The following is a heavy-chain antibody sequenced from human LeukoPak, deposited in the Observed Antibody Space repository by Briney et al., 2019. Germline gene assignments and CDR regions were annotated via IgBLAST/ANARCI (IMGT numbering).Heavy chain of an antibody. CDR2: ISSSSSYI. CDR3: ARGIAVARYFDY. CDR1: GFTFSSYS. V-gene: IGHV3-21*01. D-gene: IGHD6-19*01. J-gene: IGHJ4*02. Sequence: PGGSLRLSCAASGFTFSSYSMNWVRQALGKGLEWVSSISSSSSYIYYADSVKGRFTISRDNAKNSLYLQMNSLRAEDTAVYYCARGIAVARYFDYWGQGTLVTVSS.